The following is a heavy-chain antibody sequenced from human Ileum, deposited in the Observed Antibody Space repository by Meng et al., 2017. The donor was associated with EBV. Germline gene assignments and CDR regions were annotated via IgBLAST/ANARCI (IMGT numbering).Heavy chain of an antibody. D-gene: IGHD3-22*01. Sequence: HPPCSGPGVPNASQTLSPPGAISGESVSSNSAAWNWIMQSPSRGLEWLGRTYYRSKWYNDYAVSVKSRITINPDTSKNQFSLQLNSVTPEDTAVYYCARDSSSSAYSPFDYWGQGTLVTVSS. J-gene: IGHJ4*02. CDR2: TYYRSKWYN. V-gene: IGHV6-1*01. CDR3: ARDSSSSAYSPFDY. CDR1: GESVSSNSAA.